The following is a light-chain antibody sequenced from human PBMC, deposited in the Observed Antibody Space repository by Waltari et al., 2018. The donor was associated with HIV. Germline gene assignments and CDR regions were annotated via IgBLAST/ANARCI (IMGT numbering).Light chain of an antibody. V-gene: IGKV1-NL1*01. Sequence: DIQMTQSPSSLSASIGDTVTIPCRASQDISNSVSWFQLQPGKAPKLLVHGAFILQRGVPSRFSDSGSGTDYTLTITGLQAEDFATYFCQQYYGVPLTFGGGTRVDI. CDR3: QQYYGVPLT. CDR2: GAF. CDR1: QDISNS. J-gene: IGKJ4*01.